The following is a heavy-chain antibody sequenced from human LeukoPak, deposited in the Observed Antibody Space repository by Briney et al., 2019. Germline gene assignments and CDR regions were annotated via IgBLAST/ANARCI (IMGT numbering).Heavy chain of an antibody. J-gene: IGHJ5*02. D-gene: IGHD3-22*01. CDR1: GGSFSGYC. Sequence: SETLSLTCAVYGGSFSGYCWSWIRQPPGKGLEWIGEINHSGSTNYNPSLKSRVTISVDTSKNQFSLKLSSVTAADTAVYYSARGPFTMIGSRIPPGWFDPWGQGTLVTVSS. CDR3: ARGPFTMIGSRIPPGWFDP. CDR2: INHSGST. V-gene: IGHV4-34*01.